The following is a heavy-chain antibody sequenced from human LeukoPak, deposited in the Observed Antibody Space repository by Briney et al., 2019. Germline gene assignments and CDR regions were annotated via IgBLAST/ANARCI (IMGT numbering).Heavy chain of an antibody. CDR3: ARGPEDDSSGYYAGYYFDY. CDR1: GGSISSGDYY. Sequence: KTSETLSLTCTVSGGSISSGDYYWSWIRQPPGKGLEWIGYIYYSGSTYYNPSLKSRVTISVGTSKNQFSLKLSSVTAADTAVYYCARGPEDDSSGYYAGYYFDYWGQGTLVTVSS. D-gene: IGHD3-22*01. J-gene: IGHJ4*02. V-gene: IGHV4-30-4*01. CDR2: IYYSGST.